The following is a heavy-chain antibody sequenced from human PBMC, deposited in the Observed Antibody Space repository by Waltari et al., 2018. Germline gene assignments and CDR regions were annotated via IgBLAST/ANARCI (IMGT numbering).Heavy chain of an antibody. V-gene: IGHV3-9*01. Sequence: EVKLVEIGGGLVQPGRSLRLSCAASGFTFDDYAMHWVRQVPGKGLEWVSGLSWNGGNLLYAESVRGRFTISRDNAKKSLFLQMTNLRPEDTAFYFCVKDMGTSGYDAFDVWGQGTKVTVS. D-gene: IGHD3-22*01. J-gene: IGHJ3*01. CDR1: GFTFDDYA. CDR3: VKDMGTSGYDAFDV. CDR2: LSWNGGNL.